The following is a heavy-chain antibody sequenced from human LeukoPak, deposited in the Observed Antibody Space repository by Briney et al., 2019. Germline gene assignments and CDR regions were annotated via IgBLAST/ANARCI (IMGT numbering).Heavy chain of an antibody. CDR1: GFTFSYYA. Sequence: GGSLRLSCAASGFTFSYYAMSWVRQAPGRGLEWVSAISGSGGSTYYADSVKGRFTISRDNSKNTLYPQMNSLRAEDTAVYYCAKDTREPLAYKKIVVVVAATNGYFQHWGQGTLVTVSS. D-gene: IGHD2-15*01. V-gene: IGHV3-23*01. CDR3: AKDTREPLAYKKIVVVVAATNGYFQH. CDR2: ISGSGGST. J-gene: IGHJ1*01.